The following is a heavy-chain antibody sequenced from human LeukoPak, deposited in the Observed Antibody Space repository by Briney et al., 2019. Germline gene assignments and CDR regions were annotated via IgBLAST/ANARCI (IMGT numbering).Heavy chain of an antibody. J-gene: IGHJ4*02. D-gene: IGHD4-23*01. CDR2: ISSSSSYI. CDR1: GFTFSSYS. CDR3: ARGPTTVEGY. V-gene: IGHV3-21*04. Sequence: GGSLRLSCAASGFTFSSYSMNWVRQAPGKGLEWVSSISSSSSYIYYADSVKGRFTISRDNSKNTLYLQMNSLRAEDTAVYYCARGPTTVEGYWGQGTLVTVSS.